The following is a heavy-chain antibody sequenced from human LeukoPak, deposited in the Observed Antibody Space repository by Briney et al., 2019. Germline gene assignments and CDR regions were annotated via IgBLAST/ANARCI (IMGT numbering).Heavy chain of an antibody. CDR2: IYYSGST. Sequence: SETLSLTCTVSGGSISSSSYYWGWIRQPPGKGLEWIGSIYYSGSTYYNPSLKSRVTISVDTSKNQFSLKLSSVTAADTAVYYCAGSLGQQRIGDNWFDPWGQGTLVTVSS. CDR1: GGSISSSSYY. J-gene: IGHJ5*02. V-gene: IGHV4-39*01. CDR3: AGSLGQQRIGDNWFDP. D-gene: IGHD6-13*01.